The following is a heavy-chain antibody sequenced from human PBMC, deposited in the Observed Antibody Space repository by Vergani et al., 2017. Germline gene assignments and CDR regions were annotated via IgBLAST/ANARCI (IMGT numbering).Heavy chain of an antibody. V-gene: IGHV3-23*01. CDR3: AKARDPNCKGGNCYSYYYGLDL. D-gene: IGHD2-15*01. J-gene: IGHJ6*02. Sequence: EVQLLESGGGLVQPGGSLRLSCGASGFTFSSYAMTWVRQAPGKGLEWVSAISCIGGNTFYTDSVKGRFTISRGNSKDTLYLQMNSLRVEDTAIYYCAKARDPNCKGGNCYSYYYGLDLWGQGTTVTVSS. CDR2: ISCIGGNT. CDR1: GFTFSSYA.